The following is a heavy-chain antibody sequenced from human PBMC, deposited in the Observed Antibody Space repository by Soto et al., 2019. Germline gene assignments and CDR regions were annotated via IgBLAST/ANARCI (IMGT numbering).Heavy chain of an antibody. D-gene: IGHD3-10*01. Sequence: SETLSLTCTISHGSFNSGGFYWGWIRQFPGRGLEWIGHIYNTVTSRYSLPLRSRLTLSIDTPANVFSMSLSSVTAADTATYYCARGFYGSGGPDLWGPGALVTVSS. V-gene: IGHV4-31*03. J-gene: IGHJ5*02. CDR1: HGSFNSGGFY. CDR3: ARGFYGSGGPDL. CDR2: IYNTVTS.